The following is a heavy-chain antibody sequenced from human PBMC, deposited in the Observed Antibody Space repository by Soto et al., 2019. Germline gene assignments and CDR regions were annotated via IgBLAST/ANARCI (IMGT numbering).Heavy chain of an antibody. V-gene: IGHV3-48*03. CDR1: GFTFSSYE. J-gene: IGHJ4*02. D-gene: IGHD2-8*01. CDR3: ARDGGYCTNGVCYTERYFDY. CDR2: ISSSGSTI. Sequence: GGSLRLSCAASGFTFSSYEMNWVRQAPGKGLEWVSYISSSGSTIYYADSVKGRFTISRDNAKNSLYLQMNSLRAEDTAVYYCARDGGYCTNGVCYTERYFDYWGQGTLVTVSS.